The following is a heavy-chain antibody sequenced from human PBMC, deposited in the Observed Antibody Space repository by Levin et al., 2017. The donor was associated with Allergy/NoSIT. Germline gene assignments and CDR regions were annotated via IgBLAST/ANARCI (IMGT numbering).Heavy chain of an antibody. CDR2: IYYSGST. CDR3: ARRDHYRHYMDV. J-gene: IGHJ6*03. V-gene: IGHV4-59*08. CDR1: GGSISANY. D-gene: IGHD1-14*01. Sequence: SETLSLTCTVSGGSISANYWSWIRQPPGKGLEWIGYIYYSGSTNYNPSLKSRVTISVDTSKNQFSLRLSSVTAADTAVYYCARRDHYRHYMDVWGKGTTVTVSS.